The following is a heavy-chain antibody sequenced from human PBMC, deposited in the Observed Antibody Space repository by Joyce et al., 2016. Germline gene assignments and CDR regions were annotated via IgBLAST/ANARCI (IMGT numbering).Heavy chain of an antibody. CDR1: GHTFTSYW. CDR3: ARMSSEGMGYYYMDV. Sequence: EVQLVQSGAEVRKPGESLKISCKGSGHTFTSYWLAWVRQMPGKGLECVGLIYLTDSDTSYSPSFRGQVTISVDKSISTAYLEWSSLKASDSAMYYCARMSSEGMGYYYMDVWGKGTTVIVSS. V-gene: IGHV5-51*01. D-gene: IGHD2-15*01. CDR2: IYLTDSDT. J-gene: IGHJ6*04.